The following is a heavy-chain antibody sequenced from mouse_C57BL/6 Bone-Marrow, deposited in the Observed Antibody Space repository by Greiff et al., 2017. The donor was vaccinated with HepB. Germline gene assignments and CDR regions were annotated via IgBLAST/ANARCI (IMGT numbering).Heavy chain of an antibody. CDR1: GFSFNPYA. V-gene: IGHV10-1*01. CDR3: VTGPWFAY. D-gene: IGHD4-1*01. CDR2: IRSKSNNDAT. Sequence: GGGLVQPKGSLKLSCAASGFSFNPYAMHWVRQAPGKGLEWVARIRSKSNNDATYYAESVKYRFTISRDDSESMLYLQMNNLKTEDTAMYYGVTGPWFAYWGQGTLVTVSA. J-gene: IGHJ3*01.